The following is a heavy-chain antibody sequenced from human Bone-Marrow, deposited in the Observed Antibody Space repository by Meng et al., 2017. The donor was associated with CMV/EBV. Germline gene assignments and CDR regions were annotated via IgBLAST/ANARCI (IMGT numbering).Heavy chain of an antibody. D-gene: IGHD1-26*01. CDR2: ISYDGSNK. V-gene: IGHV3-30-3*01. J-gene: IGHJ4*02. CDR1: GFTFSSYA. CDR3: ARVGSSRGYYFDY. Sequence: GGSLRLSCAASGFTFSSYAMHWVRQAPGKGLEWVAVISYDGSNKYYADSVKGRFTISRDNSKNTLYLQMNSLRAEDTAVYYCARVGSSRGYYFDYWGQGTLVTVS.